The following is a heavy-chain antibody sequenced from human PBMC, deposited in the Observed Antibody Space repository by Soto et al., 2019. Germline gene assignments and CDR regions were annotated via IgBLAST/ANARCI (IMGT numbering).Heavy chain of an antibody. J-gene: IGHJ5*02. CDR2: IYYSGST. CDR3: ARGPPWDCSGCSCPSDWFDP. D-gene: IGHD2-15*01. V-gene: IGHV4-59*12. Sequence: SETLALTCTVSGGSISSYYWTWIRQPPGKGLEWIGYIYYSGSTNYNPSLKSRVTISVATSKNQFSLKLSSVTAADTAVYYCARGPPWDCSGCSCPSDWFDPWGQGTLVTVSS. CDR1: GGSISSYY.